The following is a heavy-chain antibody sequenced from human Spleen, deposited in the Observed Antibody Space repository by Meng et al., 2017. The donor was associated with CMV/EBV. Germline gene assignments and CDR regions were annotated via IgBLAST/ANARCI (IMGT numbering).Heavy chain of an antibody. CDR1: FTPDW. D-gene: IGHD3-3*01. CDR2: INPADSDT. V-gene: IGHV5-51*01. J-gene: IGHJ4*02. CDR3: ARHFSGAGFSEWYFDY. Sequence: FTPDWVGWVRQMPGKGLQWMGVINPADSDTIYSSSFQGQVTMSADKSIDTAYLQWSSLKASDTATYYCARHFSGAGFSEWYFDYWGQGTLVTVSS.